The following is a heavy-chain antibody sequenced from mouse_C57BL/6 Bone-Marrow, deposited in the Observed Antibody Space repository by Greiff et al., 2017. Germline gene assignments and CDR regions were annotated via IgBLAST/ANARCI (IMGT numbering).Heavy chain of an antibody. D-gene: IGHD2-2*01. CDR3: ARGGYGYDYWYFDV. CDR1: GYTFTSYW. J-gene: IGHJ1*03. V-gene: IGHV1-52*01. CDR2: IDPSDSET. Sequence: VQLQQPGAELVRPGSSVKLSCKASGYTFTSYWMHWVKQRPIQGLEWIGNIDPSDSETHYNQKFKDKATFTVDKSSSTAYMQLSSLTSEDSAVYYCARGGYGYDYWYFDVWGTGTTVTVSS.